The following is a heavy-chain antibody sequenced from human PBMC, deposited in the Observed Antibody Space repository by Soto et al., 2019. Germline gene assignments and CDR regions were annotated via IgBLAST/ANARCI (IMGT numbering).Heavy chain of an antibody. J-gene: IGHJ4*02. CDR3: AKDWYYYGSGSLPSPFDY. CDR2: ISYDGSNK. D-gene: IGHD3-10*01. CDR1: GFTFSSYG. V-gene: IGHV3-30*18. Sequence: GGSLRLSCAASGFTFSSYGMHWVRQAPGKGLEWVAVISYDGSNKYYADSVKGRFTISRDNSKNTLYLQMNSLRAEDTAVYYCAKDWYYYGSGSLPSPFDYWGQGTLVTVSS.